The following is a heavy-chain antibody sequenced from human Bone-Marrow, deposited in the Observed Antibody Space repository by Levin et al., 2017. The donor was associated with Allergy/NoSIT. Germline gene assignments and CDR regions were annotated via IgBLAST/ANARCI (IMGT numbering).Heavy chain of an antibody. J-gene: IGHJ5*02. CDR2: IYPLDSDV. D-gene: IGHD2-15*01. CDR1: GYSFPNYW. Sequence: GESLKISCQGSGYSFPNYWNGWVRQMPGKGLEGMGIIYPLDSDVTFCPSFQGQVTILADKSINTAYLQWRSLKPSETAMYYCAREGDGGGFDPWGQGTLVTVSS. CDR3: AREGDGGGFDP. V-gene: IGHV5-51*01.